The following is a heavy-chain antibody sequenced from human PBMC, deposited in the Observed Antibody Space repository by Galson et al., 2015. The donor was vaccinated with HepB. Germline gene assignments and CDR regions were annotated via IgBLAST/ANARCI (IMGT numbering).Heavy chain of an antibody. J-gene: IGHJ4*02. V-gene: IGHV1-69*04. CDR1: GGTFSSYT. CDR3: ARDWDIVAYPEGFDY. Sequence: SVKVSCKASGGTFSSYTISWVRQAPGQGLEWMGRIIPILGIANYAQKFQGRVTITADKSTSTAYMELSSLRSEDTAVYYCARDWDIVAYPEGFDYWGQGTLVTVSS. D-gene: IGHD5-12*01. CDR2: IIPILGIA.